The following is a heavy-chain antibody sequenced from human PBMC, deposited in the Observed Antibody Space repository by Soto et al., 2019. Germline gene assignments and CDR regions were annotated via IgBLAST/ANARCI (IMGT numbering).Heavy chain of an antibody. Sequence: EVQLLESGGGLVQPGGSLRLSCAASGFTFSSYAMSWVRQAPGKGLEWVSAISGSGGSTYYADSVKGRFTISRDNSKNTLYLQRNSLRAEDTAVYYCAKDRIGIVVVPAAPNYYYYGMDVWGQGTTVTVSS. V-gene: IGHV3-23*01. CDR2: ISGSGGST. D-gene: IGHD2-2*01. CDR3: AKDRIGIVVVPAAPNYYYYGMDV. J-gene: IGHJ6*02. CDR1: GFTFSSYA.